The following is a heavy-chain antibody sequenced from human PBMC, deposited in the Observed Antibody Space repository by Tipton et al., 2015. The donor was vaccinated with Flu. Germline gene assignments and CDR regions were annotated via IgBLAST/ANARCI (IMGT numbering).Heavy chain of an antibody. CDR2: IFYSGST. J-gene: IGHJ4*02. CDR3: ARGGGPGSIIGTSSGD. D-gene: IGHD1-20*01. Sequence: TCTVSRGSISGNFWSWVRQPPGKGLQWIGYIFYSGSTSYNPSLKSRVTISVDTSKNQFSLNLSTVTAADTAVYYCARGGGPGSIIGTSSGDWGQGTLVTVSS. V-gene: IGHV4-59*01. CDR1: RGSISGNF.